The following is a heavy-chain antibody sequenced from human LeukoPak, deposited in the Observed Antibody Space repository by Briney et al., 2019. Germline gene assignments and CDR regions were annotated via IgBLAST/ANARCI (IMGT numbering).Heavy chain of an antibody. CDR3: ARVRLADERAWAY. V-gene: IGHV1-2*02. Sequence: ASVKVSCKASGYTFIYCYIHWVRQAPGQGLEYVGWITPKSGDTYSPQRFQGRVTMTRDASISTAYMELGSLRSDDTAVYFCARVRLADERAWAYWGQGTLVTVSS. CDR1: GYTFIYCY. D-gene: IGHD3-3*02. J-gene: IGHJ4*02. CDR2: ITPKSGDT.